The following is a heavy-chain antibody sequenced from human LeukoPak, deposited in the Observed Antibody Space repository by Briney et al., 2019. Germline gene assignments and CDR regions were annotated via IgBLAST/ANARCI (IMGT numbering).Heavy chain of an antibody. Sequence: WSAVKVSCKASRGTFSSYAISWVRQAPGQGLEWMGRIIPIFGTANYAQKFQGRVTITTDESTSTAYMELSSLRSEDTAVYYCARGVSENYYDSSGYYGNWFDPWGEGTLVTVSS. J-gene: IGHJ5*02. CDR1: RGTFSSYA. D-gene: IGHD3-22*01. CDR3: ARGVSENYYDSSGYYGNWFDP. CDR2: IIPIFGTA. V-gene: IGHV1-69*05.